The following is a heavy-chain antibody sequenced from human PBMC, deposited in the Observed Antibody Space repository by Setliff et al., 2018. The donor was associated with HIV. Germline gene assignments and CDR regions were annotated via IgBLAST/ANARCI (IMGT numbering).Heavy chain of an antibody. CDR3: ARDGGGPGDYYYYYMDV. D-gene: IGHD3-16*01. V-gene: IGHV1-2*02. Sequence: ASVKVSCKASGYTFTNYYMHWVRQAPGQGLEWMGWINPKSGGTNSALKFQGRVTMTRDTSISTAYMELSRLRSDDTAVYYCARDGGGPGDYYYYYMDVWAKGATVTVSS. CDR1: GYTFTNYY. J-gene: IGHJ6*03. CDR2: INPKSGGT.